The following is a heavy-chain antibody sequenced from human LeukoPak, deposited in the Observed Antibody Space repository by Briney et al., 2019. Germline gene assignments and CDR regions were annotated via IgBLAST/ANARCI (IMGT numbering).Heavy chain of an antibody. V-gene: IGHV4-34*01. J-gene: IGHJ4*02. Sequence: SETLSLTCAVSGGSLSGYSWSWIRQPPRKGLEWIAEINHSGSTNYNPSLKSRLTISVDTSKNQFSLKLTSVTAADTAVYYCARGRPPGYWGQGTLVTVSS. CDR3: ARGRPPGY. CDR1: GGSLSGYS. CDR2: INHSGST.